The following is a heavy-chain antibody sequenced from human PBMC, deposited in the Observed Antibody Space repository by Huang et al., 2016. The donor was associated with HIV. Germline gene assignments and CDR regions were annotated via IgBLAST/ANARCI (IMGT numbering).Heavy chain of an antibody. CDR2: IYYSGSA. V-gene: IGHV4-39*01. Sequence: QLQLQESGPGLVKPSETLSLTCTVSGGSISSSSYYWGWIRQPPGKGLAWIGNIYYSGSAYYNPSRKSRVTMSVDTSKNQFSLKLSSVTAADTAVYYCASGDYDILTGYPRQFDYWGQGTLVTVSS. CDR1: GGSISSSSYY. J-gene: IGHJ4*02. D-gene: IGHD3-9*01. CDR3: ASGDYDILTGYPRQFDY.